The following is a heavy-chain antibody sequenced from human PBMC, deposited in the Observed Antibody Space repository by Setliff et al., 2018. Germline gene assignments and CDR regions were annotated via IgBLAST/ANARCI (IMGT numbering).Heavy chain of an antibody. Sequence: KPSETLSLTCTVSGASISSGTYYWAWIRQPPGKGLEWIGRIHYRGTTYSNASLASRLTISVDTAKNQFSLKLTSVTAADTAVYYCARTGTYRYFDYWGQGTLVTVSS. CDR1: GASISSGTYY. J-gene: IGHJ4*02. D-gene: IGHD1-1*01. V-gene: IGHV4-39*01. CDR2: IHYRGTT. CDR3: ARTGTYRYFDY.